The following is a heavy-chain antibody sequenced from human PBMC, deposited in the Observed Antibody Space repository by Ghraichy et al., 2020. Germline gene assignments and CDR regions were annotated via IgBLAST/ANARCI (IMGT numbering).Heavy chain of an antibody. V-gene: IGHV3-74*03. CDR2: ISTDGTTT. CDR3: ARFFPLPSGKGGMDV. Sequence: GESLNISCAASGFTLSNYWMHWVRQGPGKGLVWVSRISTDGTTTKNADSVKGRFTISRDNAGNTLYLQMNSLRAEDTAVYYCARFFPLPSGKGGMDVWGQGTTVTVSS. CDR1: GFTLSNYW. J-gene: IGHJ6*02. D-gene: IGHD4-23*01.